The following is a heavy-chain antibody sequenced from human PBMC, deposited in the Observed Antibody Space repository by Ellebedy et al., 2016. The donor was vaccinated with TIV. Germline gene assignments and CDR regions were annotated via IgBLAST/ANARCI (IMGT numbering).Heavy chain of an antibody. V-gene: IGHV3-23*01. J-gene: IGHJ4*01. CDR1: GFTFSSYA. CDR3: AKDDEAG. Sequence: GGSLRLSXAASGFTFSSYAMSWVRQAPGKGLEWVSTISNSGDTTYYADSVRGRFTISRDNSQNTLYLQMNSLRAEDTAVYYCAKDDEAGWGQGTLVTVSS. CDR2: ISNSGDTT. D-gene: IGHD6-19*01.